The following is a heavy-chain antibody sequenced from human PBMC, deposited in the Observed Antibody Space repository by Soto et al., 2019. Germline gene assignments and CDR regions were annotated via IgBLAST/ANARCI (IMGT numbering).Heavy chain of an antibody. V-gene: IGHV3-23*01. CDR2: ISGSGGST. J-gene: IGHJ4*02. Sequence: PGGSLRLSCAASGFTFSSYAMSWVRQAPGKGLEWVSAISGSGGSTYYADSVKGRFTISRDNSKNTLYLQMNSLRAEDTAVYYCAKAQSITIFGVVSANDYWGQGTLVTVSS. D-gene: IGHD3-3*01. CDR1: GFTFSSYA. CDR3: AKAQSITIFGVVSANDY.